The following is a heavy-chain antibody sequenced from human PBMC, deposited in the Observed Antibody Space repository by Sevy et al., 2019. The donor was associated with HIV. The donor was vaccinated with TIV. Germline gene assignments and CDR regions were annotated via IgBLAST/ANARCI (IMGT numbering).Heavy chain of an antibody. D-gene: IGHD5-18*01. CDR1: GFTFSSYA. J-gene: IGHJ1*01. V-gene: IGHV3-23*01. CDR3: AKPWGKGGYNPAEYFQH. Sequence: GGSLRLSCAASGFTFSSYAMSWVRQAPGKGLEWVSAISGSGGSTYYADSVKGRFTISRDNSKNTLYLQMNSLRAEDTAVYYCAKPWGKGGYNPAEYFQHWGQGTLVTVSS. CDR2: ISGSGGST.